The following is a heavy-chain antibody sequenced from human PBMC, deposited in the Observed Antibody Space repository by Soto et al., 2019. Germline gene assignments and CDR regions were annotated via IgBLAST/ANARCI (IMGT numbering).Heavy chain of an antibody. CDR3: VKAVVKAVLYFDY. J-gene: IGHJ4*02. D-gene: IGHD2-15*01. CDR2: ISSNGGST. CDR1: GFTFSSYA. V-gene: IGHV3-64D*08. Sequence: GGSLRLSCSASGFTFSSYAMHWVRQAPGKGLEYVSAISSNGGSTYYADSVKGRFTISRDNSKNTLYLQMSSLRAEDTAVYYCVKAVVKAVLYFDYWGQGTLVTVSS.